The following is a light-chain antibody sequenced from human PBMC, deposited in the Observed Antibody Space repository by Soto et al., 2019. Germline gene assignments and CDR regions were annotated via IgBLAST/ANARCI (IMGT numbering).Light chain of an antibody. V-gene: IGKV3-11*01. CDR2: DAS. CDR3: QQRSTWPRLT. CDR1: QSVRNS. Sequence: EIVLTQSPATLSLSPGERATLSCRASQSVRNSLAWYQQKPGQAPRLLIYDASNRATGIPARFSGSGSGTDFTLTIRSLEPEDFAVYYCQQRSTWPRLTFGGGTKVEIK. J-gene: IGKJ4*01.